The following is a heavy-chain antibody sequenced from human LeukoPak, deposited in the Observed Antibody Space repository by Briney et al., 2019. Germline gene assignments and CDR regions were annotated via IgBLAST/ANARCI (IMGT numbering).Heavy chain of an antibody. CDR3: ARVGRAVTTTYYFDY. V-gene: IGHV1-2*02. CDR1: GYTFTGYY. J-gene: IGHJ4*02. CDR2: INPNSGGT. Sequence: ASVKVSCKASGYTFTGYYMHWVRQAPGQGLEWMGWINPNSGGTNYAQKFQGRVTMTRDTSISTAYMELSRLRSDDTAVYYCARVGRAVTTTYYFDYWGQGTLVTVSS. D-gene: IGHD4-17*01.